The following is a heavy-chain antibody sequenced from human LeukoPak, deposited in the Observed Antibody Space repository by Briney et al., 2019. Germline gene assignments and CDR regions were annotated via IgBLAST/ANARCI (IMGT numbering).Heavy chain of an antibody. CDR3: ASLLGSLFH. CDR1: GYSISSGYY. Sequence: PSETLSPTCAVSGYSISSGYYWGWIRQPPGKGLEWIGSIYHSGSTYYNPSLKSRVTISVDTSKNQFSLKLSSVTAADTAVYYCASLLGSLFHWGQGTLVTVSS. D-gene: IGHD2/OR15-2a*01. J-gene: IGHJ4*02. V-gene: IGHV4-38-2*01. CDR2: IYHSGST.